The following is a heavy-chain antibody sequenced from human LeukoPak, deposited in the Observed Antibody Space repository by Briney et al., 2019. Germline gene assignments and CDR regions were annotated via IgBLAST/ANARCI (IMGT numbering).Heavy chain of an antibody. J-gene: IGHJ4*02. CDR1: GYSLTDYY. Sequence: GASVKVSCKTSGYSLTDYYMHWVRQASGQGLEWMGWINPNSGGTTYAQKFQGRVTMTRDTSISTAYMELSRLRSDDTAVYYCARIRTREEGMDYWGQGTLVTVSS. CDR3: ARIRTREEGMDY. D-gene: IGHD6-13*01. CDR2: INPNSGGT. V-gene: IGHV1-2*02.